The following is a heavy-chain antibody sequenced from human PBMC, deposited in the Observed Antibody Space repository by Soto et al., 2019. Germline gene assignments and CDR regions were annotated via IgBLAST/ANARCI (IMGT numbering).Heavy chain of an antibody. Sequence: EVQLVESGGGLVQPGGSLTLSCAASGFTFSSYRMNWVRQAPGKGLEWVSYISRSSSNIAYADSVKGRFTISRDNAKNSLFLQMSSLTDEDTAVYYCARMECPNTSCYSYSFDVWGQGTLVTVSS. CDR1: GFTFSSYR. J-gene: IGHJ4*02. CDR2: ISRSSSNI. D-gene: IGHD2-2*01. V-gene: IGHV3-48*02. CDR3: ARMECPNTSCYSYSFDV.